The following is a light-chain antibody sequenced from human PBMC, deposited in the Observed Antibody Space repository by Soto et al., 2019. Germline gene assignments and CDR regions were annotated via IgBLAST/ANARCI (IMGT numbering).Light chain of an antibody. Sequence: QSVLTQTPSVSGAPGQRVTISCTGSSSKIGAGYDVHWYQQLPGTAPKLLIYGNSNRPSGVPDRFSGSKSGTSASLAITGLQAEDEADYYCQSYDSSLSVVVFGGGTQLTVL. J-gene: IGLJ2*01. V-gene: IGLV1-40*01. CDR2: GNS. CDR1: SSKIGAGYD. CDR3: QSYDSSLSVVV.